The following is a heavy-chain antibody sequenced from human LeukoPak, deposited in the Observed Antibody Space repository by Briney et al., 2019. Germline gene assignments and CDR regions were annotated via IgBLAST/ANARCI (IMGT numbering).Heavy chain of an antibody. CDR3: YCRDDLPA. CDR2: ISSNGDAT. D-gene: IGHD5-24*01. CDR1: GFTFSNYY. J-gene: IGHJ5*02. V-gene: IGHV3-64D*06. Sequence: GSLRLSCSGSGFTFSNYYMHLVRQAPGKGMEYVSMISSNGDATYYADSVKGRFTISRDDSKNTLYLHMSSLRPEDTAIYYCYCRDDLPAWGQGTLVTISS.